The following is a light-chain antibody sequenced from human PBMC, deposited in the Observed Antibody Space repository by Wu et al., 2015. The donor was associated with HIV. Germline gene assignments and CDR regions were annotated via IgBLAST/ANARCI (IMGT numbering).Light chain of an antibody. CDR2: GAS. Sequence: EIVMTQSPATLSVSPGDTATLSCRASQSVSSKLVWYQQRPGQAPRLLIYGASTRATDIPARFSGSGSGTEFTLNISSIQSEDFAVYYCQHYNNWQTFGQGTKVEIK. CDR3: QHYNNWQT. V-gene: IGKV3-15*01. J-gene: IGKJ1*01. CDR1: QSVSSK.